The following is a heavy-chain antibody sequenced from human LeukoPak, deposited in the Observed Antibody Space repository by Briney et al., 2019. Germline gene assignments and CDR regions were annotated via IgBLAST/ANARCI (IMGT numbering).Heavy chain of an antibody. V-gene: IGHV1-69*05. Sequence: SVKVSCKASGGTFISYAISWVRQAPGQGREWMGGIIPIFGTANYAQKFQGRGTITTDESTSTAYMELSSLRSEDTAVYYCAALFSNIAAAPHPLTSDYWGQGTLVTVSS. CDR3: AALFSNIAAAPHPLTSDY. CDR2: IIPIFGTA. CDR1: GGTFISYA. J-gene: IGHJ4*02. D-gene: IGHD6-13*01.